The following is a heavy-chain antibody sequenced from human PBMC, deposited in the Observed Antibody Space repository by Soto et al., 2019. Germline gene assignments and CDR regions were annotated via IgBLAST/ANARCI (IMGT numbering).Heavy chain of an antibody. CDR3: AKLQQSNGMDV. D-gene: IGHD4-4*01. J-gene: IGHJ6*02. Sequence: PGGSLRLSCGASEFTFNNHAMTWVRQAPGKGLEWVSTISGSGGSTYSADSVKGRFTVSRDNSNNTLYLQMSSLRAEDSAIYYCAKLQQSNGMDVWGQGTTVTVSS. V-gene: IGHV3-23*01. CDR1: EFTFNNHA. CDR2: ISGSGGST.